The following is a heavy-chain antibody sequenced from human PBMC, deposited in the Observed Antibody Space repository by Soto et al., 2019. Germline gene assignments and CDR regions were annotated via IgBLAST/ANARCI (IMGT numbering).Heavy chain of an antibody. Sequence: GESLKISCQGSGYAFSSYWIAWVRQMPGKGLEWMGIIYPGDSDTRYSPSFQGQVTISVDKSITTAYLQWSSLKASDTAMYYCARGYCTATICDPWFDPWGQGTLVTVSS. CDR3: ARGYCTATICDPWFDP. D-gene: IGHD2-8*02. CDR1: GYAFSSYW. J-gene: IGHJ5*02. V-gene: IGHV5-51*01. CDR2: IYPGDSDT.